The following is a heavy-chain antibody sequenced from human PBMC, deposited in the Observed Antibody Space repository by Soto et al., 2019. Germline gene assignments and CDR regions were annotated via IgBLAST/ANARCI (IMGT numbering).Heavy chain of an antibody. CDR3: AALTTVFGVVIIPPFDS. Sequence: PGESLKISCKGSGYSFTSYWISWVRQMPGKGLEWMGRIDPSDSYTNYSPSFQGHVTISADKSISTAYLQWSSLKASDTAMYDCAALTTVFGVVIIPPFDSWGQGTLVTVSS. D-gene: IGHD3-3*01. V-gene: IGHV5-10-1*01. CDR1: GYSFTSYW. J-gene: IGHJ4*02. CDR2: IDPSDSYT.